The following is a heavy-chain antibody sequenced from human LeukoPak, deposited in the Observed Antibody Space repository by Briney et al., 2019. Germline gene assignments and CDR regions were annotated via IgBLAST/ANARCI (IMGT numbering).Heavy chain of an antibody. J-gene: IGHJ4*02. V-gene: IGHV3-11*01. D-gene: IGHD3-10*01. Sequence: GGSLRLSCAASGFTFSDYYMSWIRQAPGKGLEWVSHISSSGSTIYYADSVKGRFTISRDNAKNSLYLQMNSLRAEDTAVYYYARTPLANLGKGVRGVIFDYWGQGALVTVSS. CDR2: ISSSGSTI. CDR1: GFTFSDYY. CDR3: ARTPLANLGKGVRGVIFDY.